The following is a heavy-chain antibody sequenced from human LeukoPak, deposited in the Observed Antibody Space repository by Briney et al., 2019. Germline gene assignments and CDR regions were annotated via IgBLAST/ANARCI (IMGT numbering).Heavy chain of an antibody. D-gene: IGHD5-24*01. Sequence: PGGSLRLSCAASGFTFSSYSMNWVRQDPGKGLEWVSSISSSSSYIYYADSVKGRFTISRDNAKNSLYLQMNSLRAEDTAVYYCARDKNSEMATIVYWGQGTLVTVCS. CDR2: ISSSSSYI. V-gene: IGHV3-21*01. CDR1: GFTFSSYS. J-gene: IGHJ4*02. CDR3: ARDKNSEMATIVY.